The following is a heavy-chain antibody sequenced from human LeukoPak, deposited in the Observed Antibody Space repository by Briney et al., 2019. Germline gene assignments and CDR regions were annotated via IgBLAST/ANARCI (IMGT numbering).Heavy chain of an antibody. CDR3: AKESSPGIDAFDI. V-gene: IGHV1-2*02. J-gene: IGHJ3*02. CDR1: GYTFTGYY. Sequence: ASVKVSCKASGYTFTGYYLYWVRQAPGQGLEWMGRITTNNGDTDYAQKFRGRVTMTRDTSITTVNMELSSLRSDDTAVYFCAKESSPGIDAFDIWGPGTVVTVSS. CDR2: ITTNNGDT.